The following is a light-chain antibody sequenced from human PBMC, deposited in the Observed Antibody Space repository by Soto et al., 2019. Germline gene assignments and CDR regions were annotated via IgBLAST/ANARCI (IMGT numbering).Light chain of an antibody. CDR1: QSVSSY. V-gene: IGKV3-11*01. CDR3: QKRSNLPPT. J-gene: IGKJ1*01. Sequence: EIVLTQSPATLYLSPGERATLSCRASQSVSSYLAGYQQKPGQAPRLLIYDASNRATGIPARFSGSGSGTDFTLTISSLEPEDFAVYYCQKRSNLPPTFGQGTKVEIK. CDR2: DAS.